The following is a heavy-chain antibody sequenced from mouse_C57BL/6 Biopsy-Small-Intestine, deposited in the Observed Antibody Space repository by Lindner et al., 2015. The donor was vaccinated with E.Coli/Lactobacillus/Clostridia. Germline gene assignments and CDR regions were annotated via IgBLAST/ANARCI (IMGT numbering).Heavy chain of an antibody. CDR3: ARDHDSTGYARY. V-gene: IGHV1-64*01. CDR2: INPNSGST. J-gene: IGHJ4*01. CDR1: GYFFTSYW. D-gene: IGHD2-2*01. Sequence: SVKVSCKASGYFFTSYWMHWVRQAPGQGLEWVGWINPNSGSTNYAQKFRGRVTMTRDTSINTIYMELNNLRSDDTAVYFCARDHDSTGYARYWGQGTLVTVSS.